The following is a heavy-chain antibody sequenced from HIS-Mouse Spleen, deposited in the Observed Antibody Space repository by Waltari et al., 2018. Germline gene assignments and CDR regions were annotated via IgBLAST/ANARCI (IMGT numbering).Heavy chain of an antibody. CDR3: AKHSIVGATDFDY. D-gene: IGHD1-26*01. J-gene: IGHJ4*02. Sequence: QVQLVESGGGVVQPGRSLRLSCAASGFTFSSYGMHWVRQAPGKGLEWVEVITYDGRNKYYAKSVKGRFTISRDNSKNTLYLQMNSLRAEDTAVYYCAKHSIVGATDFDYWGQGTLVTVSS. CDR1: GFTFSSYG. CDR2: ITYDGRNK. V-gene: IGHV3-30*18.